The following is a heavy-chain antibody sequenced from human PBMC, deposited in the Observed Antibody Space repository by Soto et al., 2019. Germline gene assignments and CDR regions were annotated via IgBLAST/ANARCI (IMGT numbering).Heavy chain of an antibody. V-gene: IGHV4-30-4*01. CDR1: GGSMSENDYY. J-gene: IGHJ3*02. CDR3: ARGIVRGDFDI. D-gene: IGHD3-10*02. Sequence: QVQLQEAGPGLVRPSQTLSLTCTVAGGSMSENDYYWSWLRQSPGQGLQWIGYIYDTWTTSYSPSLKSRVTMSADTSRNQFSLKLTSVTAADTALYFCARGIVRGDFDIWGQGTLVTVSS. CDR2: IYDTWTT.